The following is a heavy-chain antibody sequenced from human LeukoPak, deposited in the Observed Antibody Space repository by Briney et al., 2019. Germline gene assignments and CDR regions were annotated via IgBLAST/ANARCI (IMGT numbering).Heavy chain of an antibody. CDR1: GYTLTELS. D-gene: IGHD3-10*01. Sequence: GASVKVSCKVSGYTLTELSMHWVRQAPGKGLEWMGGIIPIFGTANYAQKFQGRVTITADESTSTAYMELSSLRSEDTAVYYCATHYYGSGSYYGGGYWGQGTLVTVSS. V-gene: IGHV1-69*13. CDR3: ATHYYGSGSYYGGGY. CDR2: IIPIFGTA. J-gene: IGHJ4*02.